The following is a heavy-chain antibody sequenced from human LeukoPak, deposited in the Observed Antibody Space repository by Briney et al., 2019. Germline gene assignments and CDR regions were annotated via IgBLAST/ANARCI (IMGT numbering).Heavy chain of an antibody. CDR2: IQRGGST. Sequence: PGGSLRLSCAASGFTVSSNYMSWVRQAPGKGLEWVSVIQRGGSTYYADSVKGRFTISRDNSKNTLYLQMNSLRAEDTAVYHCARDPGYSLGTDCGDFWGQGTLVTVSS. CDR3: ARDPGYSLGTDCGDF. CDR1: GFTVSSNY. V-gene: IGHV3-66*01. D-gene: IGHD3-16*01. J-gene: IGHJ4*02.